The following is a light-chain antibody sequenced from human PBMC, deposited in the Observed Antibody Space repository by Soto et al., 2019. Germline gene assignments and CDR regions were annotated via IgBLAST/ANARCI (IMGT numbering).Light chain of an antibody. CDR3: MQGTHWPPWT. CDR1: QSLVYSDGNTY. J-gene: IGKJ1*01. Sequence: DVVMTQSPLSLPVTLGQPASISCRSSQSLVYSDGNTYLHWFQQRPGQSPRRLISRVSNRDSGVPDRFSGSGSGTDFTLKISRVEVEDVGVYYCMQGTHWPPWTFGQGTKVEIK. V-gene: IGKV2-30*01. CDR2: RVS.